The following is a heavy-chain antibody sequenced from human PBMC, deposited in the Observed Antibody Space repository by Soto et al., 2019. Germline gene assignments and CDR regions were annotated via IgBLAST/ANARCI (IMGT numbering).Heavy chain of an antibody. D-gene: IGHD3-22*01. Sequence: GGSLRLSCAASGFTFSSFAMRWVRQAPGKGLEWVSAIRGSGGSTYYADSVKGRFTISRDNSKNTLYLQMNSLRAEDTAVYYCAKSGSSGYYGYWGQGTLVTVSS. CDR1: GFTFSSFA. CDR3: AKSGSSGYYGY. CDR2: IRGSGGST. V-gene: IGHV3-23*01. J-gene: IGHJ4*02.